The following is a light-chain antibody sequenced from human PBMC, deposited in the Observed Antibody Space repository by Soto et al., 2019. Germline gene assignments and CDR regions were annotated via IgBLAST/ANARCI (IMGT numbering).Light chain of an antibody. J-gene: IGLJ2*01. CDR2: LYSDGRL. CDR1: SSHSSYA. CDR3: QTWGTGVV. Sequence: QPVLTQPPSASASLGASVKLTCTLSSSHSSYAIAWHQQQPEKGPRFLMKLYSDGRLNKGDGIPDRFSGSSSGAERYLTISSLQSDDEAAYYCQTWGTGVVFGGGTKLTVL. V-gene: IGLV4-69*01.